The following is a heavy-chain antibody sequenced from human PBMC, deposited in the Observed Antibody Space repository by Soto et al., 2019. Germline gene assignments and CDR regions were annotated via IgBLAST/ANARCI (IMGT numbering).Heavy chain of an antibody. D-gene: IGHD2-21*02. J-gene: IGHJ6*02. CDR1: GDSVSSNSAA. V-gene: IGHV6-1*01. CDR2: AYYRSQWYY. Sequence: SQTLSLTCAISGDSVSSNSAAWNWIRQSPSRGLEWLGRAYYRSQWYYDSAVSERSRITVIPDTSKNQFSLQLNSVTPEDTAVYYCTKQKGDSRTYHGMDVWGQGTTVTVSS. CDR3: TKQKGDSRTYHGMDV.